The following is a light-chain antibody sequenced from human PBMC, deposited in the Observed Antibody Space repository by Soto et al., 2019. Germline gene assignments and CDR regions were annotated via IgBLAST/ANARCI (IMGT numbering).Light chain of an antibody. CDR1: QSVSSSY. CDR2: GAS. V-gene: IGKV3-20*01. CDR3: QQYDNSPLT. Sequence: ETVLTQSPGTRSLSPGERGALSCRASQSVSSSYLAWYQQKPGQAPRLLIYGASNRATGIADRFSGSGSGTDFTLTISRLEPEDFAVYYCQQYDNSPLTFGGGTKVDIK. J-gene: IGKJ4*01.